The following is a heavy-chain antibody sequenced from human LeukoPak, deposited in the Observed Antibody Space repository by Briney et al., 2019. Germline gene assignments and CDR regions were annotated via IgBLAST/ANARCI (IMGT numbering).Heavy chain of an antibody. CDR1: GFTFGIYG. D-gene: IGHD6-19*01. J-gene: IGHJ4*02. V-gene: IGHV3-30*18. CDR3: AKDLSGGWSLDY. CDR2: ISYDGSDK. Sequence: GGSLRLSCAASGFTFGIYGMHWVPQAPGKGLEWVTVISYDGSDKYYADSVKGRFTISRDNSKNTLYLEMNSLRAEDTAVYYCAKDLSGGWSLDYWGQGTLVTVSS.